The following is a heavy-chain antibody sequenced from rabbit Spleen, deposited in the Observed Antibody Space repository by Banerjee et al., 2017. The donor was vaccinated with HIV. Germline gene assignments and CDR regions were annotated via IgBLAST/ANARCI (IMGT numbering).Heavy chain of an antibody. CDR3: ARDLVGVIGWNFYL. CDR2: IDAGSSGFT. Sequence: QSLEESGGDLVKPGASLTLTCIASGVSFSGDSYMCWVRQAPGKGLEWVVCIDAGSSGFTYFATWAKGRFTISKTSSTTVTLRMTSLTAADTATYFCARDLVGVIGWNFYLWGPGTLVTVS. D-gene: IGHD1-1*01. V-gene: IGHV1S40*01. CDR1: GVSFSGDSY. J-gene: IGHJ4*01.